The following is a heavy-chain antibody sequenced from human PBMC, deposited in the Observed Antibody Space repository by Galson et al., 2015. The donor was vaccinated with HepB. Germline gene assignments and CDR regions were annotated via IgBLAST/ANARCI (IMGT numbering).Heavy chain of an antibody. J-gene: IGHJ3*02. Sequence: SLRLSCAASGFTFSSYSMNWVRQAPGKGLEWVSSISSSSSYIYYADSVKGRFTISRDNAKNSLYLQMNSLRAEDTAVYYCARDGGIYYYDSSGQRHAFDIWGQGTMVTVSS. V-gene: IGHV3-21*01. CDR1: GFTFSSYS. CDR2: ISSSSSYI. D-gene: IGHD3-22*01. CDR3: ARDGGIYYYDSSGQRHAFDI.